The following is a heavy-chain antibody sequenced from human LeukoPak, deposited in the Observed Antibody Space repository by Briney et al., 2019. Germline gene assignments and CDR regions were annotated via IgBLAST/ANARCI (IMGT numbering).Heavy chain of an antibody. CDR1: GGSISSSSYY. V-gene: IGHV3-23*01. CDR2: ISGSGGST. CDR3: AKDTYSSGWLRYYYYGMDV. D-gene: IGHD6-19*01. Sequence: ETLSLTCTVSGGSISSSSYYWGWIRQPPGKGLEWVSAISGSGGSTYYADSVKGRFTISRDNSKNTLYLQMNSLRAEDTAVYYCAKDTYSSGWLRYYYYGMDVWGQGTTVTVSS. J-gene: IGHJ6*02.